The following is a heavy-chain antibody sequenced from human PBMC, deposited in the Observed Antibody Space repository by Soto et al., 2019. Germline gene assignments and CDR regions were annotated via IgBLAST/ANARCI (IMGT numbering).Heavy chain of an antibody. Sequence: EVQLLESGGGLVQPGGSLRLSCAASGFTFSSYAMNWVRQAPGKGLEWVSAISGSGGSTYYADSVKGRFTISRDNSKNTLYLQRTSLRAEDTAVYYCAKGAGGDIVATVDYWGQGTLVTVSS. CDR1: GFTFSSYA. CDR2: ISGSGGST. CDR3: AKGAGGDIVATVDY. J-gene: IGHJ4*02. V-gene: IGHV3-23*01. D-gene: IGHD5-12*01.